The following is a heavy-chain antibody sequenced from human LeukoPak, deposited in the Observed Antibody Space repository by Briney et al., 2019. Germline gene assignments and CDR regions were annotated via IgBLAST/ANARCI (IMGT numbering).Heavy chain of an antibody. CDR2: ISAYNGNT. Sequence: ASVKVSCKASGYTFTSYGISWVGQAPGQGLEWMGWISAYNGNTNYAQKLQGRVTMTTDTSTSTAYMELRSLRSDDTAVYYCARAFYGSGSYHPKSFDYWGQGTLVTVSS. J-gene: IGHJ4*02. CDR3: ARAFYGSGSYHPKSFDY. D-gene: IGHD3-10*01. V-gene: IGHV1-18*01. CDR1: GYTFTSYG.